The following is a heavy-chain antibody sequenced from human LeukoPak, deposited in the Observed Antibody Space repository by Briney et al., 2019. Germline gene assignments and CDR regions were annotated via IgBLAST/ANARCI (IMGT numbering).Heavy chain of an antibody. D-gene: IGHD6-19*01. V-gene: IGHV4-59*01. CDR2: IYYSGST. Sequence: SETLSLTCTVSGGSISSYYWSWIRQPPGKGLEWIGYIYYSGSTNYNPSLKSRVTISVDTSKNQFSLKLSSVTAADTAMYYCARRAYSSGWYYFDYWGRATLVTVSS. CDR1: GGSISSYY. CDR3: ARRAYSSGWYYFDY. J-gene: IGHJ4*02.